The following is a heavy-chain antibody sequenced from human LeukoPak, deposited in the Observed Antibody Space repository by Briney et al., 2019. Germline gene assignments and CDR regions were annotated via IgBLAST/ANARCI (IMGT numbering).Heavy chain of an antibody. D-gene: IGHD5-18*01. CDR2: IKSKTDGGTT. CDR3: AKGGNTAMVTTYFDY. Sequence: GGSLRLSCAASGFTFSNAWMSWVRQAPGKGLEWVGRIKSKTDGGTTDYAAPVKGRFTISRDDSKNTLYLQMNSLRAEDTAVYYCAKGGNTAMVTTYFDYWGQGTLVTVSS. CDR1: GFTFSNAW. J-gene: IGHJ4*02. V-gene: IGHV3-15*01.